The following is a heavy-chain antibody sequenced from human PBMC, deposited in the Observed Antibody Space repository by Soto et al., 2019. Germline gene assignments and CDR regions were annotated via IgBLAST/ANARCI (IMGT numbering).Heavy chain of an antibody. J-gene: IGHJ6*02. Sequence: SVKVSCKASGGTFSSYAISCVRQSPGQGLEWMGGIIPIFGTANYAQKFQGRVTITADESTSTAYMELSSLRSEDTAVYYCARDQTTDYYYYGMDVWGQGTTVTV. V-gene: IGHV1-69*13. CDR1: GGTFSSYA. CDR3: ARDQTTDYYYYGMDV. CDR2: IIPIFGTA. D-gene: IGHD1-7*01.